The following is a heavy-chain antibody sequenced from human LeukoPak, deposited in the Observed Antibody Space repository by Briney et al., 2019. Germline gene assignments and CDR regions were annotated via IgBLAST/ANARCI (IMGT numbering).Heavy chain of an antibody. Sequence: PSETLSLTCAVYGGSFSGYYWSWIRQPPGKGLEWIGEINHSGSTNYNPSLKSRVTISVDTSKNQFSLKLSSVTAADTAVYYCAREDRYYDFWSGYYKGGYYFDYWGQGTLVTVSS. CDR3: AREDRYYDFWSGYYKGGYYFDY. CDR1: GGSFSGYY. CDR2: INHSGST. J-gene: IGHJ4*02. D-gene: IGHD3-3*01. V-gene: IGHV4-34*01.